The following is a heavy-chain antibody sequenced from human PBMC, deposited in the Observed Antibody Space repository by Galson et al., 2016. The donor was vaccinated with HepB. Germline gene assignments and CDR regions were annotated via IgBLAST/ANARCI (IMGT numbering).Heavy chain of an antibody. CDR1: GFTFSSYA. V-gene: IGHV3-33*01. D-gene: IGHD6-19*01. CDR2: IWYDGSKK. Sequence: SLRLSCATSGFTFSSYAMHWVRQAPGKGLEWVAVIWYDGSKKYYADSVKGRFTISRDNSKNTLYLQMNSLRAEDTAVYYCARAIAVTGTFYFDHWGQGTLVTVSS. CDR3: ARAIAVTGTFYFDH. J-gene: IGHJ4*02.